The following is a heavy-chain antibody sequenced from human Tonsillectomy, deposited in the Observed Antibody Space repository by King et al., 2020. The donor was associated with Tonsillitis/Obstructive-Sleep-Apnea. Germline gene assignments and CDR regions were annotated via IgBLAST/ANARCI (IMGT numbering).Heavy chain of an antibody. V-gene: IGHV3-48*02. CDR3: ARDLARYCSSTSCLAFDI. J-gene: IGHJ3*02. Sequence: VQLVESGGGLVQPGGSLRLSCAASGFTFSSYSMNRFRQAPGKGLEWVSYISSSSSTIYYADSVKGRFTISRDNAKNSLYLQMNSLRDEDTAVYYCARDLARYCSSTSCLAFDIWGQGTMVTVSS. CDR2: ISSSSSTI. D-gene: IGHD2-2*01. CDR1: GFTFSSYS.